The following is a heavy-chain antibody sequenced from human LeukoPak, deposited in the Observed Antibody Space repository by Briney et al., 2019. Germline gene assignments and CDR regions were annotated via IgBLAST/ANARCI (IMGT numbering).Heavy chain of an antibody. V-gene: IGHV3-23*01. J-gene: IGHJ4*02. Sequence: GGSLRLSCAASRFTFNTYAVNWVRQAPGKGLEWVSAISGNGDITYCADSARGRFTISRDNSKNTLYLQMNSLRAEDTAVYYCARVKRDCSGGTCYSYDYWGQGTLVTVSS. CDR3: ARVKRDCSGGTCYSYDY. D-gene: IGHD2-15*01. CDR1: RFTFNTYA. CDR2: ISGNGDIT.